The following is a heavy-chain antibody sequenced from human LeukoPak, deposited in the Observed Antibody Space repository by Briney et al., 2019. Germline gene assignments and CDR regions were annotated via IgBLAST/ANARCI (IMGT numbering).Heavy chain of an antibody. J-gene: IGHJ3*02. D-gene: IGHD2-15*01. CDR3: ASEALEYCSGGSCYHDAFDI. V-gene: IGHV1-69*11. CDR1: GGTFSSYA. CDR2: IIPILGTA. Sequence: SVKVSCKASGGTFSSYAISWVRQAPGQGLEWMGRIIPILGTANYAQKFQGRVTITTDESTSTAYMELSSLRSEDTAVYYCASEALEYCSGGSCYHDAFDIWGQGTMVTVSS.